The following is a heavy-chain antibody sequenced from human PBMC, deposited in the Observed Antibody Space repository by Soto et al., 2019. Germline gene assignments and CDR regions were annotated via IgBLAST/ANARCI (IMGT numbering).Heavy chain of an antibody. Sequence: QITLKESGPTLVKPTQTLTLTCTFSGFSLSTSGVGVGWIRQPPGKALEWLALIYWDDDKRYSPSLKSRLTITMDTSKIQLVLTTTNMDPVDTATYYCAHRPGGGWDYWVHGTLVTVSS. J-gene: IGHJ4*01. CDR3: AHRPGGGWDY. CDR2: IYWDDDK. CDR1: GFSLSTSGVG. V-gene: IGHV2-5*02. D-gene: IGHD6-19*01.